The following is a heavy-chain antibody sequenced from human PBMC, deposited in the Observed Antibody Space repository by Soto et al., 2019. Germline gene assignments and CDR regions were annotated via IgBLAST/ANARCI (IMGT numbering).Heavy chain of an antibody. D-gene: IGHD6-13*01. CDR1: GYSFTSYW. Sequence: GESLKISCKGSGYSFTSYWIGWVRQMPGKGLEWMGIIYPGDSDTRYSPSFQGQVTISADKSISTAYLQWSSLKASDTAMYYCARHKRGYSSSWYGWFDPWGQGTLVTVSS. CDR3: ARHKRGYSSSWYGWFDP. CDR2: IYPGDSDT. V-gene: IGHV5-51*01. J-gene: IGHJ5*02.